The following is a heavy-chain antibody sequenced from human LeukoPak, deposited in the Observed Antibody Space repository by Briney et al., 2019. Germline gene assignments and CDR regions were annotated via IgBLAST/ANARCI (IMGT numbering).Heavy chain of an antibody. J-gene: IGHJ6*02. CDR2: ISGSGGSI. V-gene: IGHV3-23*01. CDR1: GFTFSSYA. Sequence: GGSLRLSCAASGFTFSSYAMSWVRQAPGKGLEWVSAISGSGGSIYYADSVKGRFTTSRDNSKNTLYLQMNSLRAEDTAVYYCAKGDYYDILNPIYYYYGMDVWGQGTTVTVSS. CDR3: AKGDYYDILNPIYYYYGMDV. D-gene: IGHD3-9*01.